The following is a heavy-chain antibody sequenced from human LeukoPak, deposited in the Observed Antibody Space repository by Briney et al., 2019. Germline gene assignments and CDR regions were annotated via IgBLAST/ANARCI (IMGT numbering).Heavy chain of an antibody. Sequence: PSETLSLTCAVSGGSFSGYYWTWIRQPPGKGLEWIGEINHSGRTNYNPSLKSRVIISVDTSKNQFSLKLSPVTAADTAVYYCARPLGYCSDSRCPQSWFDPWGQGTLVTVSS. D-gene: IGHD2-15*01. J-gene: IGHJ5*02. V-gene: IGHV4-34*01. CDR1: GGSFSGYY. CDR2: INHSGRT. CDR3: ARPLGYCSDSRCPQSWFDP.